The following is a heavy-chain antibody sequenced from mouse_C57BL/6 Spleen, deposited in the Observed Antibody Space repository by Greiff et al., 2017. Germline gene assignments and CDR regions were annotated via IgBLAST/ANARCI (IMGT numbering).Heavy chain of an antibody. CDR3: AREGDPYFDY. CDR2: IYPRSGNT. V-gene: IGHV1-81*01. Sequence: VKLQESGAELARPGASVKLSCKASGYTFTSYGISWVKQRTGQGLEWIGEIYPRSGNTYYNEKFKGKATLTADKSSSTAYMELRSLTSEDSSVYFCAREGDPYFDYWGQGTTLTVSS. CDR1: GYTFTSYG. J-gene: IGHJ2*01. D-gene: IGHD2-13*01.